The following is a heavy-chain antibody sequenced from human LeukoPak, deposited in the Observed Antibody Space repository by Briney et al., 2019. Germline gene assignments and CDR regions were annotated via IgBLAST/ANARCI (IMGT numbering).Heavy chain of an antibody. V-gene: IGHV3-30*02. CDR2: IRFDGSNK. D-gene: IGHD3-22*01. Sequence: GGSLRLSCAASGFTFSSYGMHWVRQAPGKGLEWVAFIRFDGSNKYYADSVKGRFTISRDISKNTLYLQMNSLRAEDTAVYYCAKGVDDSSGYHYNNFDYWGQGTLVTVSS. CDR1: GFTFSSYG. CDR3: AKGVDDSSGYHYNNFDY. J-gene: IGHJ4*02.